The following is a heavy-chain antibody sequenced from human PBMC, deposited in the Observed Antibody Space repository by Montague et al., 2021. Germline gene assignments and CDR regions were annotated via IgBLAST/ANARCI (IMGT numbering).Heavy chain of an antibody. CDR2: VYKRGDT. Sequence: SETLSLTCSVSGDSISSYEYYWTWIRQPAGRGLEWIGRVYKRGDTNTNPSLRSRLTLSVDTSKNHFSLTLTSVTAADTAVYFCARDSSVVEPWVGAHKGAFDIWGQGTMVTVSS. CDR3: ARDSSVVEPWVGAHKGAFDI. D-gene: IGHD3-10*01. CDR1: GDSISSYEYY. V-gene: IGHV4-4*07. J-gene: IGHJ3*02.